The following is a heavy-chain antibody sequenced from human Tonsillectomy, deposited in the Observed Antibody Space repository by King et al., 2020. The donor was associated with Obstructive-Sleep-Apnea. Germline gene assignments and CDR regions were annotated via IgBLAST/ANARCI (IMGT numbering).Heavy chain of an antibody. J-gene: IGHJ3*02. Sequence: TLKESGPVLVKPTETLTLTCTVSGFSLSNARMGVSWIRQPPGKDLEGLAQLFSYDEKSYSTSLKIRLTITKVTSKSQVVLTMTNMDPVDTATYYCERIRGGNDYSQGAFDIWGQGTMVTVSS. CDR2: LFSYDEK. CDR1: GFSLSNARMG. D-gene: IGHD3-16*01. CDR3: ERIRGGNDYSQGAFDI. V-gene: IGHV2-26*01.